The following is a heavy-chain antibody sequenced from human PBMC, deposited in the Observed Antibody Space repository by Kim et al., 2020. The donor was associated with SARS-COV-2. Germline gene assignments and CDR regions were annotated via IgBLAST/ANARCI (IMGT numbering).Heavy chain of an antibody. V-gene: IGHV4-4*02. J-gene: IGHJ4*02. CDR2: IYHSGST. Sequence: SETLSLTCAVSGGSISSSNWWSWVRQPPGKGLEWIGEIYHSGSTNYNPSLKSRVTISVDKSKNQFSLKLSSVTAADTAVYYCARDRDGYNRQIDYWGQGTLVTVSS. CDR1: GGSISSSNW. CDR3: ARDRDGYNRQIDY. D-gene: IGHD5-12*01.